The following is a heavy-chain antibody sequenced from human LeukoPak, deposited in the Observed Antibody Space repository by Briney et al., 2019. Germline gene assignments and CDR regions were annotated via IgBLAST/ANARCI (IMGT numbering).Heavy chain of an antibody. D-gene: IGHD1-26*01. Sequence: PSETLSLTCTVSGGSISSYYWSWIRQPPGKGLEWIGYIYYSGSTNYNPSLKSRVTISVDTSKNQFSLKLSSVTAADTAVYYCARGLRRKKWELLQGDAFDIWGQGTMVTVSS. CDR2: IYYSGST. J-gene: IGHJ3*02. V-gene: IGHV4-59*01. CDR1: GGSISSYY. CDR3: ARGLRRKKWELLQGDAFDI.